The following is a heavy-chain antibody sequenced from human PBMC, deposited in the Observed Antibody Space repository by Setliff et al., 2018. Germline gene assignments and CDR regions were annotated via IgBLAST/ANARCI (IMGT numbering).Heavy chain of an antibody. CDR3: ARDATYYDFWSDYSPYAFDI. D-gene: IGHD3-3*01. V-gene: IGHV3-7*01. Sequence: GGSLRLSCEASGFTFTSYWMSWVRQAPGKGLEWVANIKQDGSEKYYVDSVKGRFAISRDNAKNSLYLQMNSLRAEDTAMYYCARDATYYDFWSDYSPYAFDIWGQGTMVTVSS. CDR2: IKQDGSEK. J-gene: IGHJ3*02. CDR1: GFTFTSYW.